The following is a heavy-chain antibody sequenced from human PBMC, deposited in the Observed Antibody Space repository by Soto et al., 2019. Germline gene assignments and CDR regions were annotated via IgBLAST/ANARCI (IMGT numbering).Heavy chain of an antibody. CDR2: IYYSGST. CDR3: ARTRPKIYYFDY. V-gene: IGHV4-31*03. J-gene: IGHJ4*02. CDR1: GGSISSGGYY. Sequence: SETLSLTCTVSGGSISSGGYYWSWIRQHPGKGLEWIGYIYYSGSTYYNPSLKSRVTISVDTSKNQFSLKLSSVTAADTAVYYCARTRPKIYYFDYWGQGTLVTVSS.